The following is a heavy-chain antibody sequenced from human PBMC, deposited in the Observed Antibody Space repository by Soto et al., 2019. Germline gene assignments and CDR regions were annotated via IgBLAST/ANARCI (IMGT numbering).Heavy chain of an antibody. D-gene: IGHD1-26*01. V-gene: IGHV3-33*01. CDR2: IWYDGSNK. Sequence: HPGGSLRLSCAASGFTFSSYGMHWVRQAPGKGLEWVAVIWYDGSNKYYADSVKGRFTISRDNSKNTLYLQMNSLRAEDTAVYYCARDPVVGATTLANAFDIWGQGTMVTVSS. CDR1: GFTFSSYG. CDR3: ARDPVVGATTLANAFDI. J-gene: IGHJ3*02.